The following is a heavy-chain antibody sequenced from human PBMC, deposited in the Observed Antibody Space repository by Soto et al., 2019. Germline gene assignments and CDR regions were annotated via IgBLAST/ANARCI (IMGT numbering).Heavy chain of an antibody. D-gene: IGHD6-13*01. V-gene: IGHV3-30*18. CDR3: AKAIFPTRIAAAGNPFDY. Sequence: QVQLVESGGDVVQPGRSLRLSCAASGFTFSSYGMHWVRQAPGKGLEWVAVISYDGSNKYYADSVKGRFTISRDNSKNTLYLQMNSLRAEDMAVYYCAKAIFPTRIAAAGNPFDYWGQGTLVTVSS. CDR2: ISYDGSNK. J-gene: IGHJ4*02. CDR1: GFTFSSYG.